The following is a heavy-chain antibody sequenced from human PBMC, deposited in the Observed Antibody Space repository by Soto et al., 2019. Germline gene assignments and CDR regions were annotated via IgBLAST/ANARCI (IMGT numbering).Heavy chain of an antibody. Sequence: SETLSLTCTVSGGSISSSSYYWGWIRQPPGKGLEWIGSIYYSGSTYYNPSLKSRVTISVDTSKNQFSLKLSSVTAADTAVYYCKSGYSGYGLSFYSPSIDYWGQGTLVTVSS. D-gene: IGHD5-12*01. V-gene: IGHV4-39*01. CDR1: GGSISSSSYY. CDR2: IYYSGST. J-gene: IGHJ4*02. CDR3: KSGYSGYGLSFYSPSIDY.